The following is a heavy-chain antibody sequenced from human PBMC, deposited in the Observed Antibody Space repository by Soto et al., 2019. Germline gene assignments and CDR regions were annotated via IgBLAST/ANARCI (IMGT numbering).Heavy chain of an antibody. D-gene: IGHD2-15*01. V-gene: IGHV3-23*01. CDR2: VSIGGST. CDR3: AKRRGAGGHSDY. CDR1: GFTFSSYS. Sequence: GGSLRLSCAASGFTFSSYSMGWVRQGPGKGLEWVAVVSIGGSTHYADSVRGRFTISRDNSKNTLSLQMNSLTAEDTAVYFCAKRRGAGGHSDYWGQGALVNVSS. J-gene: IGHJ4*02.